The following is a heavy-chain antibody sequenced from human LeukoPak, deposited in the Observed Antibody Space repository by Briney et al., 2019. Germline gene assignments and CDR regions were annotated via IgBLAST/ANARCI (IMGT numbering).Heavy chain of an antibody. CDR2: ISAHNGNT. J-gene: IGHJ4*02. Sequence: ASVNVSCKASGYTFTEYGISWVRQAPGQGREWMGWISAHNGNTNYAQKLQGRVTMTTDTSTNTAHMELGSLRSDDTAVSFCARYAAGRDLDFWGQGTLVTVSS. V-gene: IGHV1-18*01. CDR3: ARYAAGRDLDF. CDR1: GYTFTEYG. D-gene: IGHD6-13*01.